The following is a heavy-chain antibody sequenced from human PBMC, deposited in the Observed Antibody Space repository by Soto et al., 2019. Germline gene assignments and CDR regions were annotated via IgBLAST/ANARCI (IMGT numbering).Heavy chain of an antibody. CDR2: MQPSSGRT. CDR1: GYSFTSLD. CDR3: ARGVTARVDY. D-gene: IGHD2-21*02. V-gene: IGHV1-8*01. Sequence: QVQLVQSGAEVREPGASVKVSCKASGYSFTSLDINWVRQTTGQGLEWMGWMQPSSGRTGYAQKFQGRVTMTRDTSINTAYMELSSLTSDDTAFCYCARGVTARVDYWGQGTLVTVSS. J-gene: IGHJ4*02.